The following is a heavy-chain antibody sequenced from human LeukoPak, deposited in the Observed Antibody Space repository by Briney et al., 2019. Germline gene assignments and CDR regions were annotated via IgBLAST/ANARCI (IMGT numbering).Heavy chain of an antibody. Sequence: GGSLRLSCAASGFTFGSYGMHWVRQAPGKGLEWVAFIRFDGSDKYYADSVKGRFTTSRDNSKNTLYLQMNSLRAEDTAVYYCARVMRSGSPFDYWGQGTLVTVSS. D-gene: IGHD1-26*01. CDR2: IRFDGSDK. V-gene: IGHV3-30*02. CDR3: ARVMRSGSPFDY. J-gene: IGHJ4*02. CDR1: GFTFGSYG.